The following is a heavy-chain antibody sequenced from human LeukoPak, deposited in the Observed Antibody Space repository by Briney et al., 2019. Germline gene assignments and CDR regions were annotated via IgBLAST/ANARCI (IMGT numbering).Heavy chain of an antibody. V-gene: IGHV1-24*01. CDR2: FDPEDGET. CDR1: GYTLTELS. D-gene: IGHD3-9*01. J-gene: IGHJ4*02. Sequence: ASVKVSCKVSGYTLTELSMHWVRQAPGKGLEXXGGFDPEDGETIYAQKFQGRVTMTEDTSTDTAYMELSSLRSEDTAVYYCATAVPRYFDWLLSYWGQGTLVTVPS. CDR3: ATAVPRYFDWLLSY.